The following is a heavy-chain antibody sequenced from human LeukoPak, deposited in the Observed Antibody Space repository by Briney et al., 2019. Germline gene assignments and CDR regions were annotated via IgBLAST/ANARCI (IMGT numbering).Heavy chain of an antibody. V-gene: IGHV3-23*01. Sequence: GGSLRLSCAASGFTFSSYGMSWVRQAPGKGLNWVSAISGSGGSTYYADSVKGRFTIARDNSKNTLYLQMNSLRAEDTAVYYCAKVLAVAGTIDYWGQGTLVTVSS. CDR1: GFTFSSYG. CDR3: AKVLAVAGTIDY. D-gene: IGHD6-19*01. CDR2: ISGSGGST. J-gene: IGHJ4*02.